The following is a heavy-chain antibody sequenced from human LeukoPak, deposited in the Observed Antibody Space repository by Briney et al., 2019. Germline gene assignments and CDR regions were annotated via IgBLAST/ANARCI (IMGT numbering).Heavy chain of an antibody. V-gene: IGHV3-53*05. CDR2: IYPVGNT. Sequence: GGSLRLSCVASGFTVSNNYMAWVRQAPGKGLEWVSIIYPVGNTYYADSVKGRFTISRDNSKNTLSLQMNSLRPEDTALYYCAKDHLSPSWNWYFDLWGRGTLVTVSS. CDR3: AKDHLSPSWNWYFDL. D-gene: IGHD3-3*01. CDR1: GFTVSNNY. J-gene: IGHJ2*01.